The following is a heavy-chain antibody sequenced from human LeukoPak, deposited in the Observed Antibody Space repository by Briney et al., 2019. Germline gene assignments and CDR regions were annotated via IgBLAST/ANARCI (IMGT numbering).Heavy chain of an antibody. V-gene: IGHV3-66*01. CDR3: ARGNGSVGGRLDP. CDR2: LYSGGAT. Sequence: GGSLRLSCVASGFSVSGIHMNWVRQAPGKDLEWVSGLYSGGATYYADSMGGRFTISRDHSKNTLYLQMTNLRVDDTAIYYCARGNGSVGGRLDPWGQGTRVTVSS. D-gene: IGHD2-15*01. J-gene: IGHJ5*02. CDR1: GFSVSGIH.